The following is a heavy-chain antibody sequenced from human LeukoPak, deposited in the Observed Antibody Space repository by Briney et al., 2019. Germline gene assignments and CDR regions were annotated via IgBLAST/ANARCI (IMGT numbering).Heavy chain of an antibody. V-gene: IGHV4-4*09. CDR2: IYTSGST. D-gene: IGHD6-13*01. CDR1: GGPISSYY. Sequence: SETLSLTCTVSGGPISSYYWSWIRQPPGKGLEWIGYIYTSGSTNYNPSLKSRVTISVDTSKNQFSLKLSSVTAADTAVYYCARGSSWPKYYYHYYMDVWGKGTTVTVSS. CDR3: ARGSSWPKYYYHYYMDV. J-gene: IGHJ6*03.